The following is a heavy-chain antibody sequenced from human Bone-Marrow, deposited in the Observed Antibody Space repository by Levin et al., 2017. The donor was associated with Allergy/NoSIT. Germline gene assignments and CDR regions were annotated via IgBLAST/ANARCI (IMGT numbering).Heavy chain of an antibody. D-gene: IGHD3-10*01. CDR1: GFIFSSYS. CDR3: VRSGGYFDY. CDR2: ISVSSSNR. Sequence: PGGSLRLSCAASGFIFSSYSMNWVRQAPGKGLEWISYISVSSSNRQYADSVKGRFTISRDDAKKSLNLQMDSLRDEDTALYYCVRSGGYFDYWGQGILVTVSS. J-gene: IGHJ4*02. V-gene: IGHV3-48*02.